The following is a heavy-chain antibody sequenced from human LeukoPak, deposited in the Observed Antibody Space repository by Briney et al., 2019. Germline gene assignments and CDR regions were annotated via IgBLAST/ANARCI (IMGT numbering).Heavy chain of an antibody. D-gene: IGHD2-2*01. CDR2: IYHSGST. Sequence: SETLSLTCTVSGYSIRSGYYWGWIRQPPGKGMEWIGSIYHSGSTYYTPSLKSRVTISIDTSKNQFSLKLSSVTAADTAVYYCARYHVLNRGVNWFDPWGQGTLVTVSS. CDR1: GYSIRSGYY. J-gene: IGHJ5*02. CDR3: ARYHVLNRGVNWFDP. V-gene: IGHV4-38-2*02.